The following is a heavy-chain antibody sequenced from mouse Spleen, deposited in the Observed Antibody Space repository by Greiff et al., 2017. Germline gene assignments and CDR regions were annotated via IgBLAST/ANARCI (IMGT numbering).Heavy chain of an antibody. CDR3: AIDSSGYAWFAY. V-gene: IGHV5-9-4*01. CDR2: ISSGGSYT. J-gene: IGHJ3*01. D-gene: IGHD3-2*01. CDR1: GFTFSSYA. Sequence: EVKLVESGGGLVKPGGSLKLSCAASGFTFSSYAMSWVRQSPEKRLEWVAEISSGGSYTYYPDTVTGRFTISRDNAKNTLYLEMSSLRSEDTAMYYCAIDSSGYAWFAYWGQGTLVTVSA.